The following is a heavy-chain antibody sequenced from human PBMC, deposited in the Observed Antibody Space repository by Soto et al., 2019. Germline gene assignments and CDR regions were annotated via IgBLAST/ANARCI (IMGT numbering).Heavy chain of an antibody. CDR3: ARGGTSGWEFDY. V-gene: IGHV3-74*01. Sequence: GGSLRLSCAASEFIFNSYWMHWVRQAPGRGLVWVSLINRDGSSTSYADSVKGRLTISRDNAKSTLYLEMDSLRAEDTAIYYCARGGTSGWEFDYWGQGTLVTVSS. CDR2: INRDGSST. J-gene: IGHJ4*02. D-gene: IGHD6-19*01. CDR1: EFIFNSYW.